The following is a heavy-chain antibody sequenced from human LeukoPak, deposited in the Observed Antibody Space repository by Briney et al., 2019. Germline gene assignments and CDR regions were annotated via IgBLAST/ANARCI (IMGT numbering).Heavy chain of an antibody. CDR3: ARDGPSGTLFDY. J-gene: IGHJ4*02. Sequence: PSETLSLTCAVSGISRNPYYWSWIRQPPGKGLEWIGYIYYNGNTNYNPSLKSRLTISVDTSKNQFSLKLTSVTPADTAVYYCARDGPSGTLFDYWGQGTLVTVSS. CDR2: IYYNGNT. CDR1: GISRNPYY. D-gene: IGHD1-14*01. V-gene: IGHV4-59*01.